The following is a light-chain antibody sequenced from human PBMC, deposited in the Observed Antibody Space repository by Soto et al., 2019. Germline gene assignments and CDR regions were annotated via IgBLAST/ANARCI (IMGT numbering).Light chain of an antibody. CDR2: ATS. CDR1: QTISRDD. V-gene: IGKV3-20*01. J-gene: IGKJ3*01. Sequence: EIVLTQSPGTLSLSPGETATLSCRTSQTISRDDLAWYQQRPGQAPRLLVSATSRRATGIPDRFNGYGSGTDFTLTISSLEPEDFGVYYCYQYHSSPHTFGPGTRVDIK. CDR3: YQYHSSPHT.